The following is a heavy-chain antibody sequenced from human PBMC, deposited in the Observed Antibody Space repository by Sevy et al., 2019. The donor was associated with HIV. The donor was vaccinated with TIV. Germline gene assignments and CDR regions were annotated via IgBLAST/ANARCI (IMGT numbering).Heavy chain of an antibody. CDR2: IWYDGSNK. V-gene: IGHV3-33*01. D-gene: IGHD2-21*02. Sequence: GGSLRLSCAASGFTFSSYGMHWVRQAPDTGLEWVAVIWYDGSNKYYADSVKGRFTISRDNSKNTLYLQMNSLRAEDTAVYYCARLKAVVTPPHAFDIWGQGTMVTVSS. CDR1: GFTFSSYG. J-gene: IGHJ3*02. CDR3: ARLKAVVTPPHAFDI.